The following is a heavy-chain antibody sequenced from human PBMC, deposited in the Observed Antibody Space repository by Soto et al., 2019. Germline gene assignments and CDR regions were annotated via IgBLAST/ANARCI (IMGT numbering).Heavy chain of an antibody. CDR3: GRSRGAAAGINWFDP. J-gene: IGHJ5*02. CDR1: GYRFTSYY. CDR2: INPNSGIT. D-gene: IGHD6-13*01. Sequence: QVQVVQSGAEVKKPGASVKISCKASGYRFTSYYMHWVRQAPGQGLEWMGIINPNSGITNYAQNFQGRGTMTRDTARSTVYMELRSLKSGDTAGYYCGRSRGAAAGINWFDPWGQGTLVTVSS. V-gene: IGHV1-46*01.